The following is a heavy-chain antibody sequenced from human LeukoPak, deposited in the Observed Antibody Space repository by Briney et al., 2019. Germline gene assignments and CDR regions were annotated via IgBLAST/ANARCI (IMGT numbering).Heavy chain of an antibody. CDR1: GFTFSDSY. CDR3: ARGPSGYHNT. V-gene: IGHV3-11*04. J-gene: IGHJ4*02. D-gene: IGHD5-12*01. CDR2: ISNSGDSI. Sequence: GGSLRLSCAASGFTFSDSYMTWIRQAPGKGLEWVSFISNSGDSIYYADSVKGRFTTSRDNAKNSLFLQMNSLRAEDTAVYYCARGPSGYHNTGGQGTLVTVSS.